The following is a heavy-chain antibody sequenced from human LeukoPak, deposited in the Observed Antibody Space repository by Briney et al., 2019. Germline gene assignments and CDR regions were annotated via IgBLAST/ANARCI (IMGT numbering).Heavy chain of an antibody. CDR3: VRDFLGESGAGGY. Sequence: GGSLRLSCATSTFTFSSYTMNWVRQAPGKGLEWVSSISPSGNSKYHADSVKGRFTISRDNAENSLYMQMNSLRAEDTGVYYCVRDFLGESGAGGYWGQGTLDTVSS. CDR1: TFTFSSYT. J-gene: IGHJ4*02. V-gene: IGHV3-21*01. D-gene: IGHD3-10*01. CDR2: ISPSGNSK.